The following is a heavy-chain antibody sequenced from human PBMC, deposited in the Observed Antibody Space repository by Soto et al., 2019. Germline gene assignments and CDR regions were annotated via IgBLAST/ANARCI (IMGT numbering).Heavy chain of an antibody. CDR1: GFTFSSYA. V-gene: IGHV3-30*14. J-gene: IGHJ6*02. D-gene: IGHD3-10*01. CDR3: ARDGYGSDFYYYGMDV. CDR2: ISYDGSNK. Sequence: PGGSLRLSCAASGFTFSSYAMHWVRQAPGKGLEWVAVISYDGSNKYYADSVKGRFTISRDNSKNTLYLQMNSLRAEDTAVYYCARDGYGSDFYYYGMDVWGQGTTVTVSS.